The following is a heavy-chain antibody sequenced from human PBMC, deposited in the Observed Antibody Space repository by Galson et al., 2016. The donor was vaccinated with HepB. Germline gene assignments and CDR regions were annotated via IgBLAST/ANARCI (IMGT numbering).Heavy chain of an antibody. Sequence: SVKVSCKASGFTFSDFYIQWVRQSPGQGLQWMGRINPNSGIAVYAESFQGRVAMTADTSISTAYMELTWLKFDDTALYYCARASLFWNNREGDAFDVWGPGTMVTVSS. CDR2: INPNSGIA. CDR1: GFTFSDFY. CDR3: ARASLFWNNREGDAFDV. D-gene: IGHD3-3*01. J-gene: IGHJ3*01. V-gene: IGHV1-2*06.